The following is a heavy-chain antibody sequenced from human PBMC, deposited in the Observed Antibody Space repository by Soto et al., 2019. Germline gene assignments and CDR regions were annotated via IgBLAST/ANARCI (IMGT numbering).Heavy chain of an antibody. CDR3: ATDGHSNIDYVWGSYRS. CDR2: FDPEDGET. V-gene: IGHV1-24*01. D-gene: IGHD3-16*02. Sequence: ASVKVSCKVSGYTLTELSMHWVRQAPGKGLEWMGGFDPEDGETIYAQKFQGRVTMTEDTSTDTAYMELSSLRSEDTAVYYCATDGHSNIDYVWGSYRSWGQGTLVTVSS. CDR1: GYTLTELS. J-gene: IGHJ4*02.